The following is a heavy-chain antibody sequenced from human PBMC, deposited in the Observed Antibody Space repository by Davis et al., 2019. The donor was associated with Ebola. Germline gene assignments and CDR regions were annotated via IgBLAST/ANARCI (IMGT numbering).Heavy chain of an antibody. D-gene: IGHD2-15*01. CDR1: GGSISSYY. J-gene: IGHJ6*02. V-gene: IGHV4-59*01. CDR2: IYYSGST. Sequence: SETLSLTCTVSGGSISSYYWSWIRQPPGQGLEWIGYIYYSGSTNYNPSLKSRVTISVDTSKNQFSLKLSSVTAADTAVYYCARVVAATHYYYGMDVWGQGTTVTVSS. CDR3: ARVVAATHYYYGMDV.